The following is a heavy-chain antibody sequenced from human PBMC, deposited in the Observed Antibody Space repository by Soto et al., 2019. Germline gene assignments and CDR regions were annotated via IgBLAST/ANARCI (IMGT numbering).Heavy chain of an antibody. V-gene: IGHV4-31*03. D-gene: IGHD6-6*01. CDR1: GGSISSGGYY. CDR3: ARAGHSSSSDGANWFDP. Sequence: QVQLQESGPGLVKPSQTLSLTCTVSGGSISSGGYYWSWIRQHPGKGLEWIGYIYYSGGTYFNPSLKSRLTISVDTSKYQFSLQLSSVTAADTAVYYCARAGHSSSSDGANWFDPWGQGTLVTVSS. J-gene: IGHJ5*02. CDR2: IYYSGGT.